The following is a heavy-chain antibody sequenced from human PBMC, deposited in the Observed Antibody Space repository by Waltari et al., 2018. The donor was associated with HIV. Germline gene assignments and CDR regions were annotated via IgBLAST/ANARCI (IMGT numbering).Heavy chain of an antibody. J-gene: IGHJ3*01. CDR1: GFTVISNF. CDR3: ARDRPNYYDSSGYSSVFDV. V-gene: IGHV3-53*01. D-gene: IGHD3-22*01. Sequence: QLVESGGGLIQPGGSLRLSCAACGFTVISNFVTWGRQAPGKGLECVSVIYSGGSTYYADSVKGRFTISRDNSKNTIYLQMNSLRAEDTAVYYCARDRPNYYDSSGYSSVFDVWGQGTMVTVSS. CDR2: IYSGGST.